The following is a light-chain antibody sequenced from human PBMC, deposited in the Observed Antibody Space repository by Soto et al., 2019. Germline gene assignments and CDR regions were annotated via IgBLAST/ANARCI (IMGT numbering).Light chain of an antibody. Sequence: IVMTQPPATLSLSPGERASLSCRASQSVSSDLAWYQQKPGQAPRLLMYGASIRAAGVPDRFSGSGSGTEFTLTISRLEPEDFTVYYCHHYETFGQGTKVDIK. CDR3: HHYET. J-gene: IGKJ1*01. CDR1: QSVSSD. V-gene: IGKV3D-15*01. CDR2: GAS.